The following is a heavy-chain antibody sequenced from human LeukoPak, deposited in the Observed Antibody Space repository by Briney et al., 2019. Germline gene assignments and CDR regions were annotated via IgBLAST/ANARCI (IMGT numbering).Heavy chain of an antibody. J-gene: IGHJ3*02. D-gene: IGHD2-2*01. Sequence: PSETPSLTCTDSGGSISNWYWSWFRPPAGKGREWIGRIYSSESTIYNPSLKSRVTMSVDTTTNQISLRLTSVTAADTAMYYCARKLASSTLKAGAFDIWGQGTMVTVSS. CDR3: ARKLASSTLKAGAFDI. CDR1: GGSISNWY. CDR2: IYSSEST. V-gene: IGHV4-4*07.